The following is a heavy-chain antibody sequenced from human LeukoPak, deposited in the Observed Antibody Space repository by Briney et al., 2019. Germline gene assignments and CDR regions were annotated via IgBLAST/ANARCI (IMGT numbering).Heavy chain of an antibody. D-gene: IGHD2-15*01. Sequence: SETLSLTCTVSGGSISSYYWSWIRQPPGKGLEWIGYIYYSGSTNYNPSLKSRVTISVDTSKNQLSLKLSSVTAADTAVYYCARSVEGYCSGGSCYYYYCYMDVWGKGTTVTVSS. CDR2: IYYSGST. V-gene: IGHV4-59*01. CDR3: ARSVEGYCSGGSCYYYYCYMDV. CDR1: GGSISSYY. J-gene: IGHJ6*03.